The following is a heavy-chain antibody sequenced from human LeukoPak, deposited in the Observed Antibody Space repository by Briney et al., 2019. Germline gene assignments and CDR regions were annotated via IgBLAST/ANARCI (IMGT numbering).Heavy chain of an antibody. D-gene: IGHD3-16*01. J-gene: IGHJ4*02. CDR1: GFTCSSYS. Sequence: GGSLRLSCAASGFTCSSYSMNWVRQSPGKGLEWVSYISSSSSTIYYADSVKGRFTISRDNAKNSLYLQMNSLRDEETAVYYCAILIPYDYWGQGTLVTVSS. CDR2: ISSSSSTI. V-gene: IGHV3-48*02. CDR3: AILIPYDY.